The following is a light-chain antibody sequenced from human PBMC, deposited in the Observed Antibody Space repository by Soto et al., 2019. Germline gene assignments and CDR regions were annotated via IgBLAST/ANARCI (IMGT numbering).Light chain of an antibody. CDR2: EVS. J-gene: IGLJ2*01. V-gene: IGLV2-14*01. CDR3: ASYTSSSTSVI. CDR1: SSDVGGYKY. Sequence: QSALTKPASVSGSPGQSITISCTGTSSDVGGYKYVSWYQQHPDKAPKLIIFEVSNRPSGISSRFSGSKSGNTASLTISGLQAEDEADYYCASYTSSSTSVIFGRGTKVTVL.